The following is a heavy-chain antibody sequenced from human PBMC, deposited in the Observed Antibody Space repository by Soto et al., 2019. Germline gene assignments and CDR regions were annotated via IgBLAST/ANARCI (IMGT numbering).Heavy chain of an antibody. Sequence: ASVKVSCKASGYTFTSYGISWVRQAPGQGLEWMGWISAYNGNTNYAQKLQGRVTMTTDTSTSTAYMELRSLRSDDTAVYYCAIDVARRGRIVVVTAGGSAVDIWG. CDR2: ISAYNGNT. D-gene: IGHD2-21*02. J-gene: IGHJ3*02. V-gene: IGHV1-18*01. CDR1: GYTFTSYG. CDR3: AIDVARRGRIVVVTAGGSAVDI.